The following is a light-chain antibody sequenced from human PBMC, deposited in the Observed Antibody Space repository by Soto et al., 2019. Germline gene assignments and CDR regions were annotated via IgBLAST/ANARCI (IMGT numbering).Light chain of an antibody. J-gene: IGLJ1*01. CDR3: TSYTTTSPYV. Sequence: QSALTQPASVSGSPGQSITISCTGTINDVGGYDFVSWYQHHPGKAPKLMIFEVSNRPSGVSNRFSGSKSGNTASLTISGLQDEDEADYYCTSYTTTSPYVFGTETKVTVL. CDR2: EVS. V-gene: IGLV2-14*01. CDR1: INDVGGYDF.